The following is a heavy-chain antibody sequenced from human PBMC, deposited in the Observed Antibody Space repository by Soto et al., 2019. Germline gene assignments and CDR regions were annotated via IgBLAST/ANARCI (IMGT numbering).Heavy chain of an antibody. CDR1: GGSISSGGYS. D-gene: IGHD5-18*01. Sequence: QLQLQESGSGLVKPSQTLSLTCAVSGGSISSGGYSWSWIRQPPGKGLEWIGYIYYSGSTYYNPSLKSRVTISVDTSKNQFSLKLSSVTAADTAVYYCARARDPRLRALTARPYYFDYWGQGTLVTVSS. J-gene: IGHJ4*02. CDR2: IYYSGST. CDR3: ARARDPRLRALTARPYYFDY. V-gene: IGHV4-30-2*05.